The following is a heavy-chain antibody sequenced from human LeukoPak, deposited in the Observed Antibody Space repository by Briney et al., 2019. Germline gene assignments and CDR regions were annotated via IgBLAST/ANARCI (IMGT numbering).Heavy chain of an antibody. Sequence: GASVKVSCKASGYTFTGYYMHWVRPAPGQGPEWMGWINPNSGGTNYAQKFQGRVTMTRDTSISTAYMELSRLRSDDTAVYYCARAGGYCSGGSCYWDYFDYWGQGTLVTVSS. J-gene: IGHJ4*02. D-gene: IGHD2-15*01. V-gene: IGHV1-2*02. CDR1: GYTFTGYY. CDR2: INPNSGGT. CDR3: ARAGGYCSGGSCYWDYFDY.